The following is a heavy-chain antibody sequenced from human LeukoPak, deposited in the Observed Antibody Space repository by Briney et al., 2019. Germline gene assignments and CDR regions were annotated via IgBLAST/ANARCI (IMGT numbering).Heavy chain of an antibody. CDR3: ARTYYDFWSGYLNWFDP. D-gene: IGHD3-3*01. CDR1: GGSISSGGYS. Sequence: SETLSLTCAVSGGSISSGGYSWSWIRQPPGKGLEWIGYIYYSGSTNYNPSLKSRVTISVDTSKNQFSLKLSSVTAADTAVYYCARTYYDFWSGYLNWFDPWGQGTLVTVSS. J-gene: IGHJ5*02. CDR2: IYYSGST. V-gene: IGHV4-61*08.